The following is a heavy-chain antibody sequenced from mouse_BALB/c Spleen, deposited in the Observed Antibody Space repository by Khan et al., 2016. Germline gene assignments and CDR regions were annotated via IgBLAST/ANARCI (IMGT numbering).Heavy chain of an antibody. CDR2: IRRKSNNFAT. V-gene: IGHV10-1*02. J-gene: IGHJ4*01. CDR1: GFTFKTYA. Sequence: EVQLVESGGGLVQPKGSLKLSCAASGFTFKTYAMNWVRQAPGQGLEWIARIRRKSNNFATYYADSVKDRFTISRYDSPNILSLQIKTLQTEDTAEYYGGGGAYYPYALDYWGQGTSGTVSS. CDR3: GGGAYYPYALDY. D-gene: IGHD1-1*01.